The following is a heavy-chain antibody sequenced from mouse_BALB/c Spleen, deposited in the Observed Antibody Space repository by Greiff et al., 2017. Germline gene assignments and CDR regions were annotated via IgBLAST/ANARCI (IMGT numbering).Heavy chain of an antibody. D-gene: IGHD3-1*01. CDR1: GYTFTSYW. J-gene: IGHJ4*01. V-gene: IGHV1-7*01. CDR3: ARRGYIYAMDY. CDR2: INPSTGYT. Sequence: QVQLQQSGAELAKPGASVKMSCKASGYTFTSYWMHWVKQRPGQGLEWIGYINPSTGYTEYNQKFKDKATLTADKSSSTAYMQLSSLTSEDSAVYYCARRGYIYAMDYWGQGTSVTVSS.